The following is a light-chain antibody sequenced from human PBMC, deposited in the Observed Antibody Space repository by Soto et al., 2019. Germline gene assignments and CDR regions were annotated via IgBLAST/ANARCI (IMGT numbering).Light chain of an antibody. CDR3: QQYGFSPT. CDR2: GGS. V-gene: IGKV3-20*01. J-gene: IGKJ1*01. Sequence: EIVLTQSPGTLSLSPGERATLSCRASPSVSRDFLVWYQHKGGQPPRLLLYGGSIMASGIPDRFSGSGSGTDFTLTISRLEPEDVAVYYCQQYGFSPTFGQGTKVEIK. CDR1: PSVSRDF.